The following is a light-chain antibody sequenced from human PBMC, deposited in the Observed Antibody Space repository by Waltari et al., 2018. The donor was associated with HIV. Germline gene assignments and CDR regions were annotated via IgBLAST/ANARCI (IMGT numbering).Light chain of an antibody. Sequence: SVLTQPPSASGTPGPRVTLCCSGNHSTLGITYPYWYQHFPGTAPKLLIYWDNQRPSGVPGRFSGSKSGTSASLAISGLRSEDEADYYCAAWDDSLSGWVFGGGTNLTVL. CDR1: HSTLGITY. V-gene: IGLV1-47*01. CDR2: WDN. J-gene: IGLJ3*02. CDR3: AAWDDSLSGWV.